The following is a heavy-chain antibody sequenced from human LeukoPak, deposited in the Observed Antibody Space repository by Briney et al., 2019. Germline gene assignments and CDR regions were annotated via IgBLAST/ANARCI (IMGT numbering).Heavy chain of an antibody. J-gene: IGHJ4*02. D-gene: IGHD3-22*01. CDR2: IYYSGST. CDR1: GVSISSYY. CDR3: ARGFYDSSGYWMTPFDY. V-gene: IGHV4-59*01. Sequence: PSETLSLTCTVSGVSISSYYWSWIRQPPGKGLEWIGYIYYSGSTYYNPSLKSRVTISVDTSKNQFSLKLSSVTAADTAVYYCARGFYDSSGYWMTPFDYWGQGTLVTVSS.